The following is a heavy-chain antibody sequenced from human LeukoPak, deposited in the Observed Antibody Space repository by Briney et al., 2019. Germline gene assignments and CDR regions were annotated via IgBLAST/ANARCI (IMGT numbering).Heavy chain of an antibody. CDR3: TADLRL. CDR2: IKSETDGGTT. J-gene: IGHJ1*01. V-gene: IGHV3-15*01. D-gene: IGHD3-16*01. CDR1: GFTFNTAW. Sequence: PAGSLRLSCAVSGFTFNTAWRAWVRQAPGKGLEYVGRIKSETDGGTTYYAAPVKGRFTISRDDSKNTLFLQMDGLKIEDTALYYCTADLRLWGQGTLVTVSS.